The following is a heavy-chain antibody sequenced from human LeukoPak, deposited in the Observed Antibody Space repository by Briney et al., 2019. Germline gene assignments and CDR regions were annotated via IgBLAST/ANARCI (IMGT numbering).Heavy chain of an antibody. J-gene: IGHJ4*02. Sequence: GASLRLSCAASGFTFSTYAMSWVRQAPGKGLEWVSAISGSGTNTYYADSVKGRFTISRDNPKNTLYLQMNSLRAEDTAVYFCAKVPNSGNYYYFDYWGQGTPVTVSS. CDR1: GFTFSTYA. CDR3: AKVPNSGNYYYFDY. CDR2: ISGSGTNT. D-gene: IGHD1-26*01. V-gene: IGHV3-23*01.